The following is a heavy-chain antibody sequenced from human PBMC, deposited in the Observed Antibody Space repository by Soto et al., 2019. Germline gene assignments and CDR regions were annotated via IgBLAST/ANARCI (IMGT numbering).Heavy chain of an antibody. J-gene: IGHJ5*02. Sequence: QVQLVESGGGLVQPGGSLRLSCAASGFTFGDYEMSWIRQAAGKGPEWVSFLSRSGNTIYYADSVKGRFSISRDNAENSLYLQMESLRADDTAVYFCAREVRANLNDFGDYEWFDPWGQGTLVTVSS. D-gene: IGHD4-17*01. CDR1: GFTFGDYE. V-gene: IGHV3-11*04. CDR3: AREVRANLNDFGDYEWFDP. CDR2: LSRSGNTI.